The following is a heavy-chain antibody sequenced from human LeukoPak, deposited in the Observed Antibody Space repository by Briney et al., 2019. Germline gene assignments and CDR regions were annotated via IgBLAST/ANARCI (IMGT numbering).Heavy chain of an antibody. CDR3: ARVFIAAAPYYFDY. V-gene: IGHV1-18*01. CDR2: ISAYNGNT. CDR1: GYTFTSYG. Sequence: ASVKVSRKASGYTFTSYGISWVRQAPGQGLEWMGWISAYNGNTNYAQKLQGRVTMTTDTSTSTAYMELRSLRSDDTAVYYCARVFIAAAPYYFDYWGQGTLVTVSS. D-gene: IGHD6-13*01. J-gene: IGHJ4*02.